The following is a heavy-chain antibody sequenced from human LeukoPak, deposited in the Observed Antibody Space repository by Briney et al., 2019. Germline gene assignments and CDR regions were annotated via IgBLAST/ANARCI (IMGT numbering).Heavy chain of an antibody. CDR3: ARGKGRDSSSWYRPTLYYDSSGTPPDY. V-gene: IGHV3-23*01. CDR2: ISGSGGST. CDR1: GFTFSSYA. D-gene: IGHD3-22*01. J-gene: IGHJ4*02. Sequence: RGSLRLSCAASGFTFSSYAMSWVRQAPGKGLEWVSAISGSGGSTYYADSVKGRFTISRDNSKNTLYLQMNSLRAEDTAVYYCARGKGRDSSSWYRPTLYYDSSGTPPDYWGQGTLVTVSS.